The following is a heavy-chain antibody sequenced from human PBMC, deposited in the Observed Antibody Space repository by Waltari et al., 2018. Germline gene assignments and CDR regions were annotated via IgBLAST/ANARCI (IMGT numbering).Heavy chain of an antibody. CDR2: INHSGST. Sequence: QVQLQQWGAGLLKPSETLSLTCAVYGGSFSGYYWSWIRRPPGKGLEWIGEINHSGSTNYNPSLKSRVTISVDTSKNQFSLKLSSVTAADTAVYYCARQVNMIVVVRGWFDPWGQGTLVTVSS. CDR3: ARQVNMIVVVRGWFDP. D-gene: IGHD3-22*01. CDR1: GGSFSGYY. J-gene: IGHJ5*02. V-gene: IGHV4-34*01.